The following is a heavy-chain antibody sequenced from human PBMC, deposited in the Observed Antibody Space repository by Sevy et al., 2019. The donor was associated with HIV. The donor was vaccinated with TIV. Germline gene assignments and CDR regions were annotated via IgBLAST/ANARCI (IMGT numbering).Heavy chain of an antibody. D-gene: IGHD3-22*01. CDR3: AKLLIVVDDGFDV. J-gene: IGHJ3*01. CDR2: INPNTGAT. V-gene: IGHV1-2*02. Sequence: ASVKVSCKASGYTFTDYYLHWLRQAPGQGLEWMGWINPNTGATNYAQKFKGRVTMTGDTSMSTAFMDLTRLRSDDTAVYYCAKLLIVVDDGFDVWGQGTMVTVSS. CDR1: GYTFTDYY.